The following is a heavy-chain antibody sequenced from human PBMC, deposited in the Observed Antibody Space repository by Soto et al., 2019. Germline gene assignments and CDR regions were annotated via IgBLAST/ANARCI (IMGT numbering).Heavy chain of an antibody. CDR3: ARDFDWDYYDSSGRSDDY. J-gene: IGHJ4*02. D-gene: IGHD3-22*01. CDR2: ISSSSSTI. Sequence: PGGSLRLSCAASGFTFSSYSMNWVRQAPGKGLEWVSYISSSSSTIYYADSVKGRFTISRDNAKNSLYLQMNSLRDEDTAVYYCARDFDWDYYDSSGRSDDYWGQGTLVTVSS. V-gene: IGHV3-48*02. CDR1: GFTFSSYS.